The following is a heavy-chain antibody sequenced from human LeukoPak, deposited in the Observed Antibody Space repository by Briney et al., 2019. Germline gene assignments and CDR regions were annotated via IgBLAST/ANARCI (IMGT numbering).Heavy chain of an antibody. CDR3: ARETYGFDP. CDR1: GGSISSSNW. D-gene: IGHD3-16*01. V-gene: IGHV4-4*02. J-gene: IGHJ5*02. CDR2: IYHGGST. Sequence: PSETLSLTCAVSGGSISSSNWWSWVRQPPRKGLEWIGEIYHGGSTNYNPSLKSRVTISVDKSNNQFSLKLTSVTAADTAVYYCARETYGFDPWGQGTLVTVYS.